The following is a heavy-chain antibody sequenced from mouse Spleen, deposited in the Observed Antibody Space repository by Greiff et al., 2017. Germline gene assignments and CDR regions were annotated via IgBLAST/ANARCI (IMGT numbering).Heavy chain of an antibody. CDR2: IHPNSGST. CDR1: GYTFTSYW. D-gene: IGHD1-1*01. Sequence: VQLQQPGAELVKPGASVKLSCKASGYTFTSYWMHWVKQRPGQGLEWIGMIHPNSGSTNYNEKFKSKATLTVDKSSSTAYMQLSSLTSEDSAVYYCARSFYYYGSSYGFFDYWGQGTTLTVSS. J-gene: IGHJ2*01. CDR3: ARSFYYYGSSYGFFDY. V-gene: IGHV1-64*01.